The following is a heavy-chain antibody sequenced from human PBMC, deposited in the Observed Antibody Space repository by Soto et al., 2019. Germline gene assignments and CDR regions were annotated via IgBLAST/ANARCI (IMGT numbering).Heavy chain of an antibody. D-gene: IGHD1-1*01. Sequence: EVQLVESGGGLVQPGRSLRLSCAASGFSFDDYAMHWVRQAPGKGLEWVSGISWNSGSIGYADSVKGRFTISRDNAKNSLYLQMISLRAEDTALYYCAKTTYYYGMDVGGQGTKVTVSS. J-gene: IGHJ6*02. CDR3: AKTTYYYGMDV. V-gene: IGHV3-9*01. CDR2: ISWNSGSI. CDR1: GFSFDDYA.